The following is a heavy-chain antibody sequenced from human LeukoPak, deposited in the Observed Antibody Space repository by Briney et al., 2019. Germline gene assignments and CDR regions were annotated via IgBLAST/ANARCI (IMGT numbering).Heavy chain of an antibody. J-gene: IGHJ4*02. V-gene: IGHV3-21*04. Sequence: GGSLRLSCAASGFTFSSYTMNWVRQAPGKGLEWVSFISTSSSYIYYADSVKGRFTISRDNAKNSLFLQMNSPRAEDTAVYYCARDLATSIQGGLDYWGQGTLVTVSS. CDR3: ARDLATSIQGGLDY. CDR1: GFTFSSYT. CDR2: ISTSSSYI. D-gene: IGHD3-16*01.